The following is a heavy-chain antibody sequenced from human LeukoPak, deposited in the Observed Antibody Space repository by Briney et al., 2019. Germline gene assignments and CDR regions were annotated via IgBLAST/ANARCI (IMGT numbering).Heavy chain of an antibody. D-gene: IGHD4-17*01. CDR2: INPNSGGT. J-gene: IGHJ4*02. CDR1: GYTFTGYY. CDR3: ASIRYGDYPPDYFDY. V-gene: IGHV1-2*02. Sequence: GASVKVSCKAAGYTFTGYYMHWVRQAPGQGLEWMGWINPNSGGTNYAQKFRGRITMTRDTSISTAYLELSSLRSDDTAVYYCASIRYGDYPPDYFDYWGQGTLVTVSS.